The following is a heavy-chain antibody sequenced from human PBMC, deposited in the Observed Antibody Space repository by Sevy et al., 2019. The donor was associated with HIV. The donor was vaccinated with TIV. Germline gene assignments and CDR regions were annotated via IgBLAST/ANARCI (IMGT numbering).Heavy chain of an antibody. V-gene: IGHV1-69*13. D-gene: IGHD2-15*01. CDR1: GGTFGSYA. Sequence: ASVKVSCKASGGTFGSYAISWVRQAPGQGLEWMGRVIPIFGTPNYAQKFQGRVTITAHESTSTAYMELSNLRSEDTAIYYCARELCSGTTCYLNWFDTWGQGTLVTVSS. CDR2: VIPIFGTP. CDR3: ARELCSGTTCYLNWFDT. J-gene: IGHJ5*02.